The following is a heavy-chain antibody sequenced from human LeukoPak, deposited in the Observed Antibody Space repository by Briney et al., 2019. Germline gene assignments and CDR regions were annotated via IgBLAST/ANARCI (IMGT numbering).Heavy chain of an antibody. CDR2: INDSGIT. V-gene: IGHV4-34*01. CDR3: AKNNWFDP. CDR1: GGSFSGHY. J-gene: IGHJ5*02. Sequence: SETMSLTCAVYGGSFSGHYWSWIRQPPGKGLEWIGEINDSGITNYNPSLKRRVTISADTSKNQFSLKLSSVTAADTAVYYCAKNNWFDPWGQGTLVTVSS.